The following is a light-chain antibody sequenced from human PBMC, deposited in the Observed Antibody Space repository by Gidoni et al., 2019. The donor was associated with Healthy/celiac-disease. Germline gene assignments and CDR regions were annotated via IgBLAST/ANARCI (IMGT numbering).Light chain of an antibody. CDR2: SAS. J-gene: IGKJ2*01. CDR1: QSISSY. Sequence: DIQMTQSPSSLYASVGDRVTITCRASQSISSYLNCYQQKPGKAPKLLIYSASSLQSGVLSMFTRIVSGTAFSLCIIFLHPEDFATSSCHHSYSTPFPFGQGTQLEI. CDR3: HHSYSTPFP. V-gene: IGKV1-39*01.